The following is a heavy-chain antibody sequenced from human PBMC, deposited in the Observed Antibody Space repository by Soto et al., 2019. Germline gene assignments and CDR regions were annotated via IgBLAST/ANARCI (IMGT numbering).Heavy chain of an antibody. CDR2: INHSGST. V-gene: IGHV4-34*01. Sequence: PSETLSLTCAVYGGSFSGYYWSWIRQPPGKGLEWIGEINHSGSTNYNPSLKSRVTVSVDTSKNQFSLKLSSVTAADTAVYYCARGMDIAVAGIGNRFTNWFDPCGQGTLVTVSS. CDR3: ARGMDIAVAGIGNRFTNWFDP. CDR1: GGSFSGYY. J-gene: IGHJ5*02. D-gene: IGHD6-19*01.